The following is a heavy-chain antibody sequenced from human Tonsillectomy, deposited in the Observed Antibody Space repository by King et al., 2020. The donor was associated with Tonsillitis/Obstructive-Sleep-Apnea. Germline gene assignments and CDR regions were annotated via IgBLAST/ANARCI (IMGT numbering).Heavy chain of an antibody. CDR2: IFSNDEK. CDR3: ARLPSNYYYYYYMDV. J-gene: IGHJ6*03. Sequence: TLKESGPVLVKPPETLTLTCTVSGFSLSNARMGVSWIRQPPGKALEWLAHIFSNDEKSYSTSPKSRLTISKDTSKSQVGLTLTNMDPVDTATYYCARLPSNYYYYYYMDVWGKGTTVTVSS. V-gene: IGHV2-26*01. CDR1: GFSLSNARMG.